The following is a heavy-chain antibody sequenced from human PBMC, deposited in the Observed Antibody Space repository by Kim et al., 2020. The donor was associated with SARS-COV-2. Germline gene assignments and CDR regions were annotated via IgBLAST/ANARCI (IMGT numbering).Heavy chain of an antibody. D-gene: IGHD6-13*01. Sequence: GGSLRLSCAASGFTFSSYAMHWVRQAPGKGLEWVAVISYDGSNKYYADSVKGRFTISRDNSKNTLYLQMNSLRAEDTAVYYCARAIAAAGDYWGQGTLVT. CDR3: ARAIAAAGDY. CDR2: ISYDGSNK. J-gene: IGHJ4*02. CDR1: GFTFSSYA. V-gene: IGHV3-30*04.